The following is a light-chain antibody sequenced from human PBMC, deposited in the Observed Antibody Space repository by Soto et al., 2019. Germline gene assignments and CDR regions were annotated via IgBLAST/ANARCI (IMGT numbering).Light chain of an antibody. V-gene: IGKV3-20*01. J-gene: IGKJ1*01. CDR2: GAS. CDR1: QSVSSSY. Sequence: IGLSQSAGTLSLSTGERATLSCRASQSVSSSYLAWYQQKPGQAPRLLIYGASSRATGIPDRFSGSGSGTDFTLTISRLEPEDFAVHYCQQYAASRTFGQGTKVDIK. CDR3: QQYAASRT.